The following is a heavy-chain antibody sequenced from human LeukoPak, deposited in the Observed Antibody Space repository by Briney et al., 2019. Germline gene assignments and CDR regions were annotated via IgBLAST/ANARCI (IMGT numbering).Heavy chain of an antibody. CDR1: GGSISSSNW. CDR3: ARGNWGSVPFAP. Sequence: PSGTLSLTCAVSGGSISSSNWWRWVRQPPGRGLEWIGYVLKTGSTNYNPSLMSRFSFSVDTSKNQFSLKLTSVTAADTAVYYWARGNWGSVPFAPWGQGTLVTVSS. J-gene: IGHJ5*02. D-gene: IGHD7-27*01. CDR2: VLKTGST. V-gene: IGHV4-4*02.